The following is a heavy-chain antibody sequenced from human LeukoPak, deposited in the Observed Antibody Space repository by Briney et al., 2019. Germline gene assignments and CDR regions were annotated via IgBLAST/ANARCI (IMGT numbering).Heavy chain of an antibody. CDR1: GYSFTSYW. CDR3: ARLPIDSSGYPDAFDI. D-gene: IGHD3-22*01. V-gene: IGHV5-51*01. Sequence: GESLKISCKGSGYSFTSYWIGWVRQLPGKGLEWMGIIYPGDSDTTYSPSFQGQVTISADKSNSTAYLQWSSLKASDTAMYYCARLPIDSSGYPDAFDIWGQGTMVTVSS. CDR2: IYPGDSDT. J-gene: IGHJ3*02.